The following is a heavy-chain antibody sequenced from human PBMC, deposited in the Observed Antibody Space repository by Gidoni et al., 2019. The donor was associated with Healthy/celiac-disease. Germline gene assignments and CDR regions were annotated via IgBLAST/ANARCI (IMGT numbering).Heavy chain of an antibody. V-gene: IGHV3-23*01. CDR1: GFTCSSYA. CDR3: AKAPSSSWYGCFDP. D-gene: IGHD6-13*01. CDR2: ISGSGGST. J-gene: IGHJ5*02. Sequence: EVQLLESGGGLVQPGGSLRLSCAASGFTCSSYAMSWVRQAPGKGLEWVSAISGSGGSTYYADSVKGRFTISRDNSKNTLSLQMNSLRAEDTAVYYCAKAPSSSWYGCFDPWGQGTLVTVSS.